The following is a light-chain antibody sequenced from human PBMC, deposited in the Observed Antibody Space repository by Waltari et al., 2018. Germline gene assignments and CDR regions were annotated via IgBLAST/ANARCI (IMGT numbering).Light chain of an antibody. CDR3: QSYDSSLSGRV. V-gene: IGLV1-40*01. Sequence: QSVLTQPPSVSGAPGQRVTLSCTGPSSTIGAGFEVFWYQQLPGSAPKLLIFASYKRSSGVPDRISGSTSGTSASLAITGLQAEDEADYYCQSYDSSLSGRVFGGGTRLTVL. J-gene: IGLJ3*02. CDR2: ASY. CDR1: SSTIGAGFE.